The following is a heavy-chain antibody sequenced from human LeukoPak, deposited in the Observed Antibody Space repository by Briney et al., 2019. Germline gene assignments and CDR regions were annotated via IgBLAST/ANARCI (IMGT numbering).Heavy chain of an antibody. J-gene: IGHJ6*02. Sequence: PGGSLRLSCAASGFTFSSYGMHWVRQAPGKGLEWVAVIWYDGSNKYYADSVKGRFTISRDNSKNTLYLQMNSLRAEDTAVYYCARVARNYGSGSYYNDYYYGMDVWGQGTTVTVSS. V-gene: IGHV3-33*01. CDR1: GFTFSSYG. D-gene: IGHD3-10*01. CDR3: ARVARNYGSGSYYNDYYYGMDV. CDR2: IWYDGSNK.